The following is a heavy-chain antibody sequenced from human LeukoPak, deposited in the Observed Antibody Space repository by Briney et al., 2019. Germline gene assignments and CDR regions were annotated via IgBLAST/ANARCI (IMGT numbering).Heavy chain of an antibody. CDR2: ISGSGSNT. CDR1: GFAFSTYG. V-gene: IGHV3-23*01. CDR3: AKDRAWGFDY. Sequence: GGSLRLSCAASGFAFSTYGMSWVRQAPGKGLEWVSAISGSGSNTYYADSVKGRFTISRDNSKNTLYLQMNSLRAEDTAMYYCAKDRAWGFDYWGQGTLVTVSS. D-gene: IGHD7-27*01. J-gene: IGHJ4*02.